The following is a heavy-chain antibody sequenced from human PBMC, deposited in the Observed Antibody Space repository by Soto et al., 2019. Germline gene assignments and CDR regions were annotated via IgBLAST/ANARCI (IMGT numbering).Heavy chain of an antibody. CDR1: GGSISSHY. Sequence: LSETLSLTCTVSGGSISSHYWSWIRQPPGKGLEWIGYIYYSGSTNYNPSLKSRVTISVDTSKNQFSLKLSSVTAADTAVYYCARCITMVRGVRYFDYWGEGTLVTVSS. J-gene: IGHJ4*02. V-gene: IGHV4-59*11. CDR2: IYYSGST. D-gene: IGHD3-10*01. CDR3: ARCITMVRGVRYFDY.